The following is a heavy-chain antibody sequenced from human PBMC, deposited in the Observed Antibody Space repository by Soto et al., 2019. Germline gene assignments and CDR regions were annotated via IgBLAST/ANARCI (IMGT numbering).Heavy chain of an antibody. V-gene: IGHV3-23*01. Sequence: GGSLRLSCAASGFTFSSYAMSWVRQAPGKGLEWVSAISGSGGSTYYADSVKGRFTISRDNSKNTLYLQMNSLRAEDTAVYYCATISHYYDYIWGSYDFDYWGQGTLVTVSS. J-gene: IGHJ4*02. CDR2: ISGSGGST. CDR1: GFTFSSYA. D-gene: IGHD3-16*01. CDR3: ATISHYYDYIWGSYDFDY.